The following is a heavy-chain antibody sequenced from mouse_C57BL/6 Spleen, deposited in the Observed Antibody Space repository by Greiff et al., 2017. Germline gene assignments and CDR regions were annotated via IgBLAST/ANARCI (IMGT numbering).Heavy chain of an antibody. D-gene: IGHD2-4*01. CDR3: ARRGYYDYDEDAMDY. Sequence: VKLMESGAELVKPGASVKMSCKASGYTFTSYWITWVKQRPGQGLEWIGDIYPGSGSTNYNEKFKSKATLTVDTSSSTAYMQLSSLTSEDSAVYYCARRGYYDYDEDAMDYWGQGTSVTVSS. V-gene: IGHV1-55*01. J-gene: IGHJ4*01. CDR2: IYPGSGST. CDR1: GYTFTSYW.